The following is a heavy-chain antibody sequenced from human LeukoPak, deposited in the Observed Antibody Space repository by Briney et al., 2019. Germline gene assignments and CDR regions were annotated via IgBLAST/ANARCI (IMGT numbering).Heavy chain of an antibody. V-gene: IGHV1-8*03. CDR3: ARAPAARLGYYYMDV. CDR2: MNPNSGNT. J-gene: IGHJ6*03. Sequence: ASVKVSCKASGYTLTSYDINWVRQATGQGLEWMGWMNPNSGNTGYAQKFQGRVTITRNTSISTAYMELSSLRSEDTAVYYCARAPAARLGYYYMDVWGKGTTVTVSS. CDR1: GYTLTSYD. D-gene: IGHD2-2*01.